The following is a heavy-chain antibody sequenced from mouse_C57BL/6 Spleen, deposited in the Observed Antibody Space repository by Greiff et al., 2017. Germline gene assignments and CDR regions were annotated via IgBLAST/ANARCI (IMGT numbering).Heavy chain of an antibody. Sequence: QVQLQQPGAELVKPGASVKLSCKASGYTFPSYWMQWVKQRPGQGLEWIGEIDPSDSYTNYNQKFKGKATLTVDTSSSTAYMQLSSLTSEDSAVYYCARGGDGTSPFAYWGQGTLVTVSA. CDR1: GYTFPSYW. CDR3: ARGGDGTSPFAY. CDR2: IDPSDSYT. V-gene: IGHV1-50*01. D-gene: IGHD3-3*01. J-gene: IGHJ3*01.